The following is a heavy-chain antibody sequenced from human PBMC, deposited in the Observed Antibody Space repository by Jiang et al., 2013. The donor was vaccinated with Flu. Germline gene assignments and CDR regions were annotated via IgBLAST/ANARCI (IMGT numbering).Heavy chain of an antibody. CDR1: GGSISSGDYY. CDR3: ARDQVYYYDSSGYPV. CDR2: IYYSGST. D-gene: IGHD3-22*01. Sequence: TCTVSGGSISSGDYYWSWIRQPPGKGLEWIGYIYYSGSTYYNPSLKSRVTISVDTSKNQFSLKLSSVTAADTAVYYCARDQVYYYDSSGYPVWGQGTLVTVSS. J-gene: IGHJ4*02. V-gene: IGHV4-30-4*01.